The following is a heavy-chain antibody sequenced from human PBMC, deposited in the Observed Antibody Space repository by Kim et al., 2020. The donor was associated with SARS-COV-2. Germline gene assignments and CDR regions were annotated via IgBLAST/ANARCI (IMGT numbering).Heavy chain of an antibody. D-gene: IGHD6-19*01. Sequence: YSTLSLKGRVTISVDTSKHQFSLKLSSVTAADPAVYYCASPRGEQWFFDYWGQGTLVTVSS. J-gene: IGHJ4*02. V-gene: IGHV4-39*01. CDR3: ASPRGEQWFFDY.